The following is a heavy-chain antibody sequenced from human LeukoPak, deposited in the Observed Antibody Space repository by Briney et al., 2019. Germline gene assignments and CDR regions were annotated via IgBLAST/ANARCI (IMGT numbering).Heavy chain of an antibody. V-gene: IGHV4-4*07. CDR3: AGMTTVINFDY. CDR2: IYTSGST. J-gene: IGHJ4*02. D-gene: IGHD4-17*01. Sequence: SETLSLTCTVSGGSISSYYWSWIRQPAGKGLEWIGRIYTSGSTNYNPSLKCRVTMSVDTSKNQFSLKLSSVTAADTAVYYCAGMTTVINFDYWGQGTLVTVSS. CDR1: GGSISSYY.